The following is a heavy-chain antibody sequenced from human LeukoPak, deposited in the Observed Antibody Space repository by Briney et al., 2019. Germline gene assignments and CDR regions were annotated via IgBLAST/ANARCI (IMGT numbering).Heavy chain of an antibody. CDR2: INHSGST. CDR3: ARGQWLGPYINAFDI. D-gene: IGHD6-19*01. J-gene: IGHJ3*02. Sequence: SSETLSLTCTVSGGSISSSSYYWGWIRQPPGKGLEWIGEINHSGSTNYNPSLKSRVTISVDTSKNQFSLKLSSVTAADTAVYYCARGQWLGPYINAFDIWGQGTMVTVSS. V-gene: IGHV4-39*07. CDR1: GGSISSSSYY.